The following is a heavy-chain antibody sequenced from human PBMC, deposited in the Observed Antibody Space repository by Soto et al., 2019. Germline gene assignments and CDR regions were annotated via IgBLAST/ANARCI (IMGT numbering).Heavy chain of an antibody. V-gene: IGHV5-10-1*01. Sequence: GETLNLSRAGSVYSLAGYWLTWARQKPGKGLEWMGRIDPSDSQTHYSPSSRGHVTISATKSITTVFLQWSSLRASDTAMYYCARQIYDSDTVPDFQYYFDSWGQGTPVTVSS. CDR1: VYSLAGYW. J-gene: IGHJ4*02. CDR2: IDPSDSQT. CDR3: ARQIYDSDTVPDFQYYFDS. D-gene: IGHD3-22*01.